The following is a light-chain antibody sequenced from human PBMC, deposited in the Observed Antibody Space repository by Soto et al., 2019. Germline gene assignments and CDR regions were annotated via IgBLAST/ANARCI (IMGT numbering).Light chain of an antibody. CDR1: QSVSSDY. Sequence: VLTQSPGTLSLSPGQRATLSCRASQSVSSDYLAWFQQKPGQAPRLLIYGASSRATGIPDRFSGGGSGTDFTLTISRLEPEDFAVYYCQQYGSSPRTLGQGTKVEIK. CDR3: QQYGSSPRT. J-gene: IGKJ1*01. CDR2: GAS. V-gene: IGKV3-20*01.